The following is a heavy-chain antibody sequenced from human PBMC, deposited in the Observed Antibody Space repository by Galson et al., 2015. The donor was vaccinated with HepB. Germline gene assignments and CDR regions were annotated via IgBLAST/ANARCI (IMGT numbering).Heavy chain of an antibody. Sequence: SLRLSCAPSGFTFGDYAMSWFRQAPGKGLEWIGFIRNKAYGGTPEYAAPVKGRFTISRDDFKNIAYLQMDSLKTEDTAMYYCARGRLGYSYGFGHYFDHWGQGIPVTVSS. J-gene: IGHJ4*02. CDR1: GFTFGDYA. V-gene: IGHV3-49*03. CDR3: ARGRLGYSYGFGHYFDH. CDR2: IRNKAYGGTP. D-gene: IGHD5-18*01.